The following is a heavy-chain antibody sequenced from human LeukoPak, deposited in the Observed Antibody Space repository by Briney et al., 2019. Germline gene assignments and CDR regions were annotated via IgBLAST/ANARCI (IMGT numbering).Heavy chain of an antibody. CDR2: ISYDGSNK. V-gene: IGHV3-30*03. Sequence: GGSLRLSCAASGFTFSSYGMHWVRQAPGKGLEWVAVISYDGSNKYYADSVKGRFTISRDNAKNSLYLQMNSLRAEDTAVYYCARDTSPLSQVPWDYWGQGTLVTVSS. J-gene: IGHJ4*02. D-gene: IGHD2-2*01. CDR1: GFTFSSYG. CDR3: ARDTSPLSQVPWDY.